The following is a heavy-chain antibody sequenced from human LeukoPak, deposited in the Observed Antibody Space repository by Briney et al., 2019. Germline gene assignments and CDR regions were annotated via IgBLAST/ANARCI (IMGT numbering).Heavy chain of an antibody. V-gene: IGHV4-4*09. CDR3: ARGLYYYDSGPVGY. CDR2: IYTSGST. J-gene: IGHJ4*02. CDR1: GGSISSYY. Sequence: NPSETLSLTCTVSGGSISSYYWSWIRQPPGKGLEWIGYIYTSGSTNYNPSLKSRVSISVDTSKNQFSLKLSSVTAADTAVYYCARGLYYYDSGPVGYWGQGTLVTVSS. D-gene: IGHD3-22*01.